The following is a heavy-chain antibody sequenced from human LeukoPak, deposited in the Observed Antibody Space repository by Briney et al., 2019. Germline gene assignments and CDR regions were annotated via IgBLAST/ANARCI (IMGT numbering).Heavy chain of an antibody. Sequence: GSLRLSCAASGFTFSSYAMTWVRQPPGKGLEWIGSIYYSGSTYYNPSLKSRVTISVNTSKNQFSLKLKSVTAADTAVYYCARSHWGPFGSRIANWFDPWGQGTLVTVSS. CDR2: IYYSGST. CDR3: ARSHWGPFGSRIANWFDP. J-gene: IGHJ5*02. CDR1: GFTFSSYA. V-gene: IGHV4-38-2*01. D-gene: IGHD7-27*01.